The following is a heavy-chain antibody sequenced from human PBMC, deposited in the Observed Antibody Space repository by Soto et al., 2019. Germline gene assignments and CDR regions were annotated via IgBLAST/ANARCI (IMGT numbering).Heavy chain of an antibody. D-gene: IGHD4-17*01. CDR3: AKDLLNNTVTTCVS. Sequence: RGSLRVSCAASGFTFSSYGMHWVRHAPGKGLEWVAVISYHGNDKYYADSVKVRFTISRDNFKSTLYLQMSSLRAEDTAIYFCAKDLLNNTVTTCVSWGQGTLVXVSS. CDR1: GFTFSSYG. J-gene: IGHJ5*02. CDR2: ISYHGNDK. V-gene: IGHV3-30*18.